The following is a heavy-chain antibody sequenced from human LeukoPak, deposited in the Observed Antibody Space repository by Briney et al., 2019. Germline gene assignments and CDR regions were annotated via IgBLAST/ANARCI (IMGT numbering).Heavy chain of an antibody. CDR2: TSYDGTNK. CDR1: GFNFRDSA. J-gene: IGHJ4*02. CDR3: AADYGDYLSPSD. V-gene: IGHV3-30*04. D-gene: IGHD4-17*01. Sequence: GGSLRLSCAASGFNFRDSAMHWVRQPPGKGLEGVAVTSYDGTNKYYADSVKCRFTIYRDNSNNTLYLQMHSLTLEDAAVYYCAADYGDYLSPSDWGQGTLVTVSS.